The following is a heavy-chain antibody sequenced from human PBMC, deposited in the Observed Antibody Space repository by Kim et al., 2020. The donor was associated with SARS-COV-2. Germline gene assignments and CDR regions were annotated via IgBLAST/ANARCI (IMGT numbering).Heavy chain of an antibody. Sequence: GGSLRLSCAASGFTFSSYSMNWVRQAPGKGLEWVSYISSSSSTIYYADSVKGRFTISRDNAKNSLYLQMNSLRDEDTAVYYCAREEEGGDIVVVPAAGSDGMDVWGQGTTVTVSS. CDR1: GFTFSSYS. D-gene: IGHD2-2*01. V-gene: IGHV3-48*02. J-gene: IGHJ6*02. CDR2: ISSSSSTI. CDR3: AREEEGGDIVVVPAAGSDGMDV.